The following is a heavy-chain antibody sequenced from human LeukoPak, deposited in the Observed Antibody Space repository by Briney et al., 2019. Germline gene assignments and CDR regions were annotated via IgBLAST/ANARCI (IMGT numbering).Heavy chain of an antibody. CDR1: GGSIRSYY. CDR3: ARDARYCSGGSCYPGGYDY. CDR2: IYYSGRT. D-gene: IGHD2-15*01. J-gene: IGHJ4*02. V-gene: IGHV4-59*06. Sequence: SETLSLTCTVSGGSIRSYYWSWIRQPPEKGLEWIGYIYYSGRTYYNPSLKSRVTISVDTSKNQFSLRLTSVTAADTAVYYCARDARYCSGGSCYPGGYDYWGQGTLVTVSS.